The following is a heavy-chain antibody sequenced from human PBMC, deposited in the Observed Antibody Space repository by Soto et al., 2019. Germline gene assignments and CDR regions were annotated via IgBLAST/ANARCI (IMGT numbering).Heavy chain of an antibody. J-gene: IGHJ6*02. D-gene: IGHD3-22*01. CDR3: AKVGDSSGYPEISYYYYGMDV. V-gene: IGHV3-23*01. CDR1: GFTFSSYA. CDR2: ISGSGGST. Sequence: GGSLRLSCAASGFTFSSYAMSWVRQAPGKGLEWVSAISGSGGSTYYADSVKGRFTISRDNSKNTLYLQMNSLRAEDTAVYYCAKVGDSSGYPEISYYYYGMDVWGQGTTVTVSS.